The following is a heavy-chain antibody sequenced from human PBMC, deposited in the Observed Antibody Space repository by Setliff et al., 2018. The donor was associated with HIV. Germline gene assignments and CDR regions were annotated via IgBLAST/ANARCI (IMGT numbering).Heavy chain of an antibody. J-gene: IGHJ4*02. Sequence: PSETLSLTCSVSGYSLSSASYWGWIRQSPEKGLEWIGSISLSGSTYYNPSLQSRVTLSIDRSRSQFSLNLRSVTAADTAVYYCGRHSLYGPAAISALDYWGQGALVTVSS. CDR2: ISLSGST. CDR1: GYSLSSASY. V-gene: IGHV4-38-2*02. D-gene: IGHD2-2*02. CDR3: GRHSLYGPAAISALDY.